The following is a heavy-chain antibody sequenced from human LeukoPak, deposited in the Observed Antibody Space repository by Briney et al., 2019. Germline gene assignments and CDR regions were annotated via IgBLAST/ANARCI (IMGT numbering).Heavy chain of an antibody. CDR1: GYTFTAYY. CDR3: ARDATVRDYSYSDY. CDR2: INPNSGGT. D-gene: IGHD4-11*01. V-gene: IGHV1-2*02. Sequence: GASVKVSCKASGYTFTAYYIHWVRQVPGQGLQWMGWINPNSGGTNYPQKFQGRVTMTTDTSISTAYMELSSLRSDDTAVYFCARDATVRDYSYSDYWGQGTPVTVSS. J-gene: IGHJ4*02.